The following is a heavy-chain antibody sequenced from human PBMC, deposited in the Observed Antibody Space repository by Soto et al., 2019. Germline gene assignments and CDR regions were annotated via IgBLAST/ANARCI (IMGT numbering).Heavy chain of an antibody. Sequence: GGSLRLSCAASGFTFSSYAMHWVRQAPGKGLEWVAVISYDGSNKYYADSVKGRFTISRDNSKNTLYLQMNSLRAEDTAVYYCARDHWQQLVPYDAFDIWGQGTMVTVSS. J-gene: IGHJ3*02. CDR2: ISYDGSNK. V-gene: IGHV3-30-3*01. CDR3: ARDHWQQLVPYDAFDI. CDR1: GFTFSSYA. D-gene: IGHD6-13*01.